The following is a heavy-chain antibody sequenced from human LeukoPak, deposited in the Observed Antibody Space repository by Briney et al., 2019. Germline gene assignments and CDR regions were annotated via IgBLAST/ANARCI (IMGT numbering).Heavy chain of an antibody. Sequence: GGSLRLSCAASGFTFSNYWMGWVRQPPGKGLQWVANIKEDGSEKYYVDSVKGRFTISRDNAKNSVYLQMNSLRAEDTAVYYCAKDSEDRGFDYWGQGTLVTVSS. D-gene: IGHD1-26*01. J-gene: IGHJ4*02. CDR1: GFTFSNYW. V-gene: IGHV3-7*01. CDR3: AKDSEDRGFDY. CDR2: IKEDGSEK.